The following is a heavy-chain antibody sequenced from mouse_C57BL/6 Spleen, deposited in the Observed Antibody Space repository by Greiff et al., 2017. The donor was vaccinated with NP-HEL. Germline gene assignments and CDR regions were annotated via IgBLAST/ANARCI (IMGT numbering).Heavy chain of an antibody. J-gene: IGHJ2*01. V-gene: IGHV14-2*01. Sequence: EVQLQQSGAELVKPGASVKLSCTASGFNIKDYYMHWVKQRTEQGLEWIGRIDPEDGETKYAPKFQGKATITADTSSNTAYLQLSSLTSEDTAVYYCARSNYYGSQYYFDYWGQGTTLTVSS. D-gene: IGHD1-1*01. CDR3: ARSNYYGSQYYFDY. CDR1: GFNIKDYY. CDR2: IDPEDGET.